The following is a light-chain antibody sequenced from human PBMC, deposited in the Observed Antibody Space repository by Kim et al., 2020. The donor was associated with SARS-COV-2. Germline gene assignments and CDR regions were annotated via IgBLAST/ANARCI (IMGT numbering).Light chain of an antibody. V-gene: IGKV3-20*01. Sequence: APGERSTLSCRASQSVTSNYLAWYQQNPGQAPRLLFYGASHRATGIPDRFSGSGSGTDFTLTISRLEPEDFAVYYCQQYGTSPWTFGQGTKVEIK. CDR2: GAS. CDR1: QSVTSNY. J-gene: IGKJ1*01. CDR3: QQYGTSPWT.